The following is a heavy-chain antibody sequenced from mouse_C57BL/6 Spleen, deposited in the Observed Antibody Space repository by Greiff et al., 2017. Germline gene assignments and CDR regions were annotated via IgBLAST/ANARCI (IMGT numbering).Heavy chain of an antibody. V-gene: IGHV1-15*01. CDR3: TRDYYDSWFAY. J-gene: IGHJ3*01. Sequence: VQLQQSGAELVRPGASVTLSCKASGYTFTDYEMHWVKQTPVHGLEWIGAIDPETGGTAYNQKFKGKAILTADKSSRTAYMELRSLTSEDSAVYYCTRDYYDSWFAYWGQGTLVTVSA. D-gene: IGHD2-4*01. CDR2: IDPETGGT. CDR1: GYTFTDYE.